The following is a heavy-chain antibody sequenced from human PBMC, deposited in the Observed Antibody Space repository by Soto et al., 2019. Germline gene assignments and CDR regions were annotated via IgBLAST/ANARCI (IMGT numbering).Heavy chain of an antibody. J-gene: IGHJ6*02. CDR1: GFTFSDYY. V-gene: IGHV3-11*01. CDR2: ISSSGSTI. CDR3: ARRDYYDSSGYYGVDYYYGMDV. Sequence: GGSLRLSCAASGFTFSDYYMSWIRQAPGKGLEWVSYISSSGSTIYYADSVKGRFTISRDNAKNSLYLQMNSLRAEDTAVYYCARRDYYDSSGYYGVDYYYGMDVWGQGTTVTVSS. D-gene: IGHD3-22*01.